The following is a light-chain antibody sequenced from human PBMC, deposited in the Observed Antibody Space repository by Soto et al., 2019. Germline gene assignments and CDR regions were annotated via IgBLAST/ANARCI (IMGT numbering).Light chain of an antibody. CDR3: GTWDSSLSVHYV. Sequence: HSALTQPPSVSAAPGQKVTISCSGSSSNIGNNYVSWYQQLPGTAPKLLIYENNKRPSGIPDRFSGSKSGTSATLGITGLQTGDEADYYCGTWDSSLSVHYVFGTGTKVTVL. CDR2: ENN. V-gene: IGLV1-51*02. J-gene: IGLJ1*01. CDR1: SSNIGNNY.